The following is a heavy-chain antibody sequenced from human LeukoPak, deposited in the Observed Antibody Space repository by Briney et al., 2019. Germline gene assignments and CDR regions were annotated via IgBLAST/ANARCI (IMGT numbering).Heavy chain of an antibody. J-gene: IGHJ4*02. CDR1: GFTFSSYE. CDR3: ARARSYYDSSGYGDY. Sequence: GGSLRLSCAASGFTFSSYEMNWVRQAPGKGLEWVSYISSSGSTIYSADCLKGRFTISRDNAKNSLYLQMNSLRAEDTAVYYCARARSYYDSSGYGDYWGQGTLVTVSS. CDR2: ISSSGSTI. V-gene: IGHV3-48*03. D-gene: IGHD3-22*01.